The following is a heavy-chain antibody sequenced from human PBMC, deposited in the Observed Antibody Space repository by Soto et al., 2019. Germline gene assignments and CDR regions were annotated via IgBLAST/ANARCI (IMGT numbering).Heavy chain of an antibody. CDR3: ARAVLSSSRPSYYEYGMDV. V-gene: IGHV1-69*06. J-gene: IGHJ6*02. D-gene: IGHD3-16*01. CDR1: GGTFSSNS. CDR2: IIPLFGTT. Sequence: QVQLVQSGAEVKRPGSSVKVSCKASGGTFSSNSINWVRQAPGQGLEWMGSIIPLFGTTDYAQNFQGRVTISADNFTNTAFMELSSLRSEDTAVYFCARAVLSSSRPSYYEYGMDVWGQGTTVTVSS.